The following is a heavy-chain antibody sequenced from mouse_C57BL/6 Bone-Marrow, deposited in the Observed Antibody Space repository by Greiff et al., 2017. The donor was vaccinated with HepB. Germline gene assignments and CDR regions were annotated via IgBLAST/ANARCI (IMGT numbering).Heavy chain of an antibody. CDR3: ARSRYYGSSGFAY. V-gene: IGHV1-59*01. CDR1: GYTFTSYW. J-gene: IGHJ3*01. CDR2: IDPSDSYT. Sequence: QVQLQQSGAELVRPGTSVKLSCKASGYTFTSYWMHWVKQRPGQGLEWIGVIDPSDSYTNYNQKFKGKATLTVDTSSSTAYMQLSSLTSEDSAVYYCARSRYYGSSGFAYWGQGTRVTVSA. D-gene: IGHD1-1*01.